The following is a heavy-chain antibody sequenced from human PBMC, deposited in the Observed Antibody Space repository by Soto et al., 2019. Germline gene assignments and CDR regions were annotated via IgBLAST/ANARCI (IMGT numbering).Heavy chain of an antibody. J-gene: IGHJ4*02. CDR2: IYHSGST. CDR1: GGSISSGGYS. V-gene: IGHV4-30-2*01. CDR3: ANTYYGSGTPSY. Sequence: PSETLSLTCAVSGGSISSGGYSWSWIRQPPGKGLEWIGYIYHSGSTYYNPSLKSRVTISVDRSKNQFSLKLSSVTAEDTAVYYCANTYYGSGTPSYWGQGTLVTVSS. D-gene: IGHD3-10*01.